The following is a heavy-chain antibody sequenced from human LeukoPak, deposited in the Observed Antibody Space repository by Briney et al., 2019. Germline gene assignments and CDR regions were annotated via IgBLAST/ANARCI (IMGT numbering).Heavy chain of an antibody. CDR3: GRDPIYAPPPLAAFDI. CDR1: GFTFSASD. V-gene: IGHV3-21*01. Sequence: NPGGSLRLSCAASGFTFSASDMNWVRQTPGKGLEWVSSISSSSSYIYYADSVKGRFPISSDNAKKSRYQQMNSLRAEDTAVYYCGRDPIYAPPPLAAFDIWGQGTLVTVSS. D-gene: IGHD3-16*01. CDR2: ISSSSSYI. J-gene: IGHJ3*02.